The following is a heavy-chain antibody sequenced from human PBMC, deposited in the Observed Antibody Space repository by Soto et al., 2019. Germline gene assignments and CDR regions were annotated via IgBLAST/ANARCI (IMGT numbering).Heavy chain of an antibody. Sequence: GGSLRLSCAASGFTFSSYGMHWVRQAPGKGLEWVAVIWYDGSNKYYADSVKGRFTISRDNSKNTLYLQMNSLRAEDTAVYYCARDGGPRMGLGAFDIWGQGTMVTVSS. CDR3: ARDGGPRMGLGAFDI. V-gene: IGHV3-33*01. CDR1: GFTFSSYG. CDR2: IWYDGSNK. D-gene: IGHD3-16*01. J-gene: IGHJ3*02.